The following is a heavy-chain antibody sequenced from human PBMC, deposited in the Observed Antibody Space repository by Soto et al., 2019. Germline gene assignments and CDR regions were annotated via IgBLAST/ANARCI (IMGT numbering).Heavy chain of an antibody. J-gene: IGHJ4*02. CDR1: CGSIRSYY. V-gene: IGHV4-59*01. CDR2: SYYRGIT. Sequence: PAETLSLTCTVYCGSIRSYYWRWIRQPPGKGLDGIVQSYYRGITNYNPSRKSRVTMSVDMSKNQVSLKLSSVTAADTAVYYWMRFGGYYGDYPNVGYLGQGALVTVSS. D-gene: IGHD4-17*01. CDR3: MRFGGYYGDYPNVGY.